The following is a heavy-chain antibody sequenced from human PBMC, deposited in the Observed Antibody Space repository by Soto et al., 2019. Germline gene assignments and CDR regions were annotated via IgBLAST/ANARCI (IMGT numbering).Heavy chain of an antibody. D-gene: IGHD3-3*01. V-gene: IGHV3-21*01. CDR1: GFTFSSYS. CDR2: ISSSSSYI. CDR3: GRGHREVRTFFGVFSPDDY. Sequence: GGSLRLSCAASGFTFSSYSMNWVRQAPGKGLEWVSSISSSSSYIYYADSVKGRFTISRDNAKNSLYLQMNSLRAEDTAVYYCGRGHREVRTFFGVFSPDDYWGQGTLVTVSS. J-gene: IGHJ4*02.